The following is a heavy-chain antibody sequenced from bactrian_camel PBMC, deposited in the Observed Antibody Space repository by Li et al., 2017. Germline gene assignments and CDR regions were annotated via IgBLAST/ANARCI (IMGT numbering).Heavy chain of an antibody. CDR3: AAVLSSYSGGYCPDKYNY. J-gene: IGHJ4*01. D-gene: IGHD2*01. V-gene: IGHV3S31*01. CDR1: GFTFSSYA. CDR2: INSGGEST. Sequence: VQLVESGGGLVQPGGSLRLSCAASGFTFSSYAMSWVRQAPGKGLEWVSAINSGGESTYYADSVKGRFTISRDNAKNTLYLQLNTLKTEDTAMYYCAAVLSSYSGGYCPDKYNYWGQGTQVTVS.